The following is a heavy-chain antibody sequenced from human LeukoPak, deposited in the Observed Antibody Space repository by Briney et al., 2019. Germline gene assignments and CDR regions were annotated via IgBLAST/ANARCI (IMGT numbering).Heavy chain of an antibody. Sequence: SETLSLTCTISGASIRSHYWGWIRQPPGKGLEWIGNVYYVGSATYNPSLKSQVTISLDTSKSQFSLKLSSVTAADTAVYFCARSGDSSAYYSLWGQGTLVIVSS. CDR1: GASIRSHY. V-gene: IGHV4-59*11. CDR2: VYYVGSA. D-gene: IGHD3-22*01. CDR3: ARSGDSSAYYSL. J-gene: IGHJ4*02.